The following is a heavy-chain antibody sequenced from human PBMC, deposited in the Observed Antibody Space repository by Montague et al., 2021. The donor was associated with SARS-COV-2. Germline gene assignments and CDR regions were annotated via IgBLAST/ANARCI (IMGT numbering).Heavy chain of an antibody. J-gene: IGHJ6*02. D-gene: IGHD3-10*01. CDR3: ARGRRILLWFGELLSGGDYYGMDV. CDR2: INHSGST. Sequence: SETLSLTCAVYGGSFSGYYWSWIRQPPGKGLEWIGEINHSGSTNYNPPLKSPVTISVDTSKNQFSLKLSSVTAADTAVYYCARGRRILLWFGELLSGGDYYGMDVWGQGTTVTVSS. V-gene: IGHV4-34*01. CDR1: GGSFSGYY.